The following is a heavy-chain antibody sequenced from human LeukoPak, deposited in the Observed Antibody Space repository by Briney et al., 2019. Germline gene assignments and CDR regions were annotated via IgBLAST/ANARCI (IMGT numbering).Heavy chain of an antibody. J-gene: IGHJ4*02. CDR2: ISGSGDST. CDR1: EFTFSSFA. Sequence: GGSLRLSCAASEFTFSSFAMTWVRQAPGKGLEWVSSISGSGDSTYYADSVKGRFTISRDNSKNTLYLQVNSLRAEDTAVYYCAKGGKWDVTPFDYRGQGTLVTVSS. CDR3: AKGGKWDVTPFDY. D-gene: IGHD1-26*01. V-gene: IGHV3-23*01.